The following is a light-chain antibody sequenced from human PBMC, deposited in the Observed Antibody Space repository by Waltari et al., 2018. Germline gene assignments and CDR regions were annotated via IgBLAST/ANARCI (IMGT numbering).Light chain of an antibody. CDR2: KAS. CDR1: QSISNW. CDR3: QQYNSYPYT. V-gene: IGKV1-5*03. J-gene: IGKJ2*01. Sequence: DIQMTQSPSTLSASVGDRVTITCRASQSISNWLAWYQQRPGTAPKLLVYKASNVQSGVPSRFSGSGSGTQFTLTISSLQPDDFATYYCQQYNSYPYTFGQGTKLEIK.